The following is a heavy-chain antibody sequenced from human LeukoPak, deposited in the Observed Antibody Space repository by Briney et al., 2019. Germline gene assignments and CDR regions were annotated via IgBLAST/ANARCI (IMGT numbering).Heavy chain of an antibody. CDR2: MNHNSGNT. CDR3: ARSSPYGSGTHYYYMDV. J-gene: IGHJ6*03. CDR1: GYTFTSYD. V-gene: IGHV1-8*01. Sequence: ASVKLSCKASGYTFTSYDINWVRQATGPGLEWMGWMNHNSGNTGYAQKFQGRVTMTRNTSISTAYMELSSLRSEDTAVYYCARSSPYGSGTHYYYMDVWGKGTTVTISS. D-gene: IGHD3-10*01.